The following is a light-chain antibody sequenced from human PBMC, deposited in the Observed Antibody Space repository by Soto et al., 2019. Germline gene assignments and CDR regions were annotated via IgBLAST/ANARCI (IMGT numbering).Light chain of an antibody. CDR2: EVT. Sequence: QSALTQPASVSGSPGQSITISCTGTSSDVGAYIYVSWYQHHPGKAPKVMIYEVTNRPSGVSDRFSGSKSGNTASLTISGLQAEDEADYYCCSYTSSRNYVFGTGTKVTVL. CDR1: SSDVGAYIY. CDR3: CSYTSSRNYV. J-gene: IGLJ1*01. V-gene: IGLV2-14*01.